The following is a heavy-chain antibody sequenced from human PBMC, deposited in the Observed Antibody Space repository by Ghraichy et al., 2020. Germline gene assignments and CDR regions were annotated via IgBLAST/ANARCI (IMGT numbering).Heavy chain of an antibody. Sequence: GGSLRLSCAASGFTFSSYAMSWVRQAPGKGLEWVSAISGSGGSTYYADSVKGRFTISRDNSKNTLYLQMNSLRAEDTAVYYCAKTTTIFGDPPWDYWGQGTLVTVSS. CDR1: GFTFSSYA. CDR2: ISGSGGST. D-gene: IGHD3-3*01. J-gene: IGHJ4*02. CDR3: AKTTTIFGDPPWDY. V-gene: IGHV3-23*01.